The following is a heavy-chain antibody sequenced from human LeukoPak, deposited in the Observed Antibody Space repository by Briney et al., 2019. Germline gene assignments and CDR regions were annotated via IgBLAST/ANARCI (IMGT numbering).Heavy chain of an antibody. D-gene: IGHD2-15*01. CDR1: GFTFSSYE. CDR3: ARGPRYCSGGSCYSPFDY. J-gene: IGHJ4*02. CDR2: ISSSGSTI. V-gene: IGHV3-48*03. Sequence: GGSLRLSCAASGFTFSSYEMNWVRQAPGKGLEWVSYISSSGSTIYYADSVKGRFTISRDNAKNSLYLQVNSLRAEDTAVYYCARGPRYCSGGSCYSPFDYWGQGTLVTVSS.